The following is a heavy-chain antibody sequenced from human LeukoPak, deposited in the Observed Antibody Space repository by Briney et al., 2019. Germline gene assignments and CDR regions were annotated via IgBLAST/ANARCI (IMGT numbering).Heavy chain of an antibody. Sequence: ASVKVSCKASGYTFTSYDINWVRQATGQGLEWMGWMNPNSGNTGYAQKFQGRVTMTRNTSISTAYMELSSLRSGDTAVYYCARLAYCGGDCYWYYYYGMDVWGQGTTVTVSS. D-gene: IGHD2-21*02. CDR3: ARLAYCGGDCYWYYYYGMDV. CDR2: MNPNSGNT. CDR1: GYTFTSYD. V-gene: IGHV1-8*01. J-gene: IGHJ6*02.